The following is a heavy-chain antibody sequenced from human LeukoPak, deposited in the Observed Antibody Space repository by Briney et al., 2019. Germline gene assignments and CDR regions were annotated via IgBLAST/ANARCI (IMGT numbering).Heavy chain of an antibody. CDR3: ARREPSGRYYIN. CDR1: GFPFSSNY. V-gene: IGHV3-53*01. CDR2: IYSSGST. Sequence: PGGSLSLSCAASGFPFSSNYMSWVRQAPGKGLEWVSVIYSSGSTYYADSVKGRFTISRDNSKNTLYLQMNSLRAEDTAVYYCARREPSGRYYINWGQGTLVTVSS. D-gene: IGHD1-26*01. J-gene: IGHJ4*02.